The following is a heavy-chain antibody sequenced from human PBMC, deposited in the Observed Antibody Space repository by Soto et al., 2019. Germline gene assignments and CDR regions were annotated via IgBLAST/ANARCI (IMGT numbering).Heavy chain of an antibody. D-gene: IGHD3-16*01. V-gene: IGHV1-69*08. CDR1: GTIFSSYT. Sequence: QVQLVQSGAEVKTPGSSVRVSCKASGTIFSSYTISWVRQAPGQGLEWMGRIIPILGETNSAQKFQGRVTLTADKSTNTAYMELNSLRLEDTAVYYCARGLGGRMDDWGQGTTVTVSS. CDR2: IIPILGET. CDR3: ARGLGGRMDD. J-gene: IGHJ6*02.